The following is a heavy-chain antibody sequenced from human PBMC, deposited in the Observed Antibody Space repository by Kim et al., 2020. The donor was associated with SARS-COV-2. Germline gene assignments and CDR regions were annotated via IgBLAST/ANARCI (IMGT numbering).Heavy chain of an antibody. Sequence: SETLSLTCTVSGGSISSSSYYWGWIRQPPGKGLEWIGSIYYSGSTYYNPSLKSRVTISVDTSKNQFSLKLNSVTAADTAVYYCARLVGEWLVLDGYFDLWGRGTLVTVSS. D-gene: IGHD6-19*01. CDR1: GGSISSSSYY. CDR2: IYYSGST. J-gene: IGHJ2*01. V-gene: IGHV4-39*01. CDR3: ARLVGEWLVLDGYFDL.